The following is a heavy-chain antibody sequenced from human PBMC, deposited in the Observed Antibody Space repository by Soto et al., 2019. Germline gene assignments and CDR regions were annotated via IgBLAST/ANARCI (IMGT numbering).Heavy chain of an antibody. V-gene: IGHV3-23*01. J-gene: IGHJ4*01. CDR2: ISSGVTTT. CDR3: AREGRSIGGWFGRKFAY. D-gene: IGHD6-19*01. Sequence: XVCLRLSFAASGFTFSAHFMSWVRQAPGKGLEWVSSISSGVTTTFYAASVEGRFTISRDKSKNTLYLQMNSLRADDTAVYYCAREGRSIGGWFGRKFAYWGHGTQVTAPQ. CDR1: GFTFSAHF.